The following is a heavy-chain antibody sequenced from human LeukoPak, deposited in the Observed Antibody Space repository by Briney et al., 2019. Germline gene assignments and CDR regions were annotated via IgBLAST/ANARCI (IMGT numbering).Heavy chain of an antibody. D-gene: IGHD1-26*01. CDR1: GFTLSNYA. V-gene: IGHV3-23*01. J-gene: IGHJ4*02. CDR2: SGRGGDT. Sequence: GGSLRLSCVTSGFTLSNYAMTWVRQAPGKGLEWVSVSGRGGDTYYVDSVKGRFTISRDNSKNTLYLQMNSLRAEDTAVYYCAKARGGTYRTYYFDYGGQGTLDTVSS. CDR3: AKARGGTYRTYYFDY.